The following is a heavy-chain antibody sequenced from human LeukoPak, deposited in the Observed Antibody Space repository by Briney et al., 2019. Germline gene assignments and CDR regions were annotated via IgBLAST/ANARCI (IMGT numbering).Heavy chain of an antibody. CDR3: ARGVADYDYVWGSYRLDY. CDR2: IYYSGST. CDR1: GDSISSYY. Sequence: SETLSLTCTVSGDSISSYYWTWIRQAPGKGLEWIGYIYYSGSTNYNPSLKSRVTISVDTSKNQFSLKLSSVAAADTAVYYCARGVADYDYVWGSYRLDYWGQGTLVTVSS. J-gene: IGHJ4*02. D-gene: IGHD3-16*02. V-gene: IGHV4-59*01.